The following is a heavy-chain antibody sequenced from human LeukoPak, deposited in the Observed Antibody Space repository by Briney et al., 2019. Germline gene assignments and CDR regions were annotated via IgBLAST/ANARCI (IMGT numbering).Heavy chain of an antibody. J-gene: IGHJ4*02. CDR1: GFTFSSYS. CDR3: ARAEGYSSSSYPFDY. CDR2: ISSSSSYI. V-gene: IGHV3-21*01. D-gene: IGHD6-6*01. Sequence: PGGSLTLSCAASGFTFSSYSMNWVRQAPGKGLEWVSSISSSSSYIYYADSVKGRFTISRDNAKNSLYLQMNSLRAEDTAVYYCARAEGYSSSSYPFDYWGQGTLVTVSS.